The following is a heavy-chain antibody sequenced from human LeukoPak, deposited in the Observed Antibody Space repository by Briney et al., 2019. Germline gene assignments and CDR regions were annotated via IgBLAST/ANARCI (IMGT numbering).Heavy chain of an antibody. CDR2: IGTAGDT. CDR1: GFTFSTYD. J-gene: IGHJ3*02. CDR3: ARGSYCSGGVCSPVGAFDI. D-gene: IGHD2-21*02. Sequence: GGSLRLSCAASGFTFSTYDMHWVRQVPGKGLEWVSGIGTAGDTYYADSITGRFTFSRENAKNSLFLQMNGLRVGDTAVYYCARGSYCSGGVCSPVGAFDIWGQGTVVTVSS. V-gene: IGHV3-13*01.